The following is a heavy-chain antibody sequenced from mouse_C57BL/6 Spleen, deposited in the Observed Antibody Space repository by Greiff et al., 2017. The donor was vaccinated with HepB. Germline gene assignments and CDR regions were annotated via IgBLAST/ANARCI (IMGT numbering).Heavy chain of an antibody. CDR1: GYTFTEYT. CDR2: FYPGSGSI. D-gene: IGHD1-1*01. CDR3: ARHPITTVVATDWYFDV. Sequence: VQLQESGAELVKPGASVKLSCKASGYTFTEYTIHWVKQRSGQGLEWIGWFYPGSGSIKYNEKFKEKATLTADKSSSTVYMELSRLTSEDSAVYFCARHPITTVVATDWYFDVWGTGTTVTVSS. V-gene: IGHV1-62-2*01. J-gene: IGHJ1*03.